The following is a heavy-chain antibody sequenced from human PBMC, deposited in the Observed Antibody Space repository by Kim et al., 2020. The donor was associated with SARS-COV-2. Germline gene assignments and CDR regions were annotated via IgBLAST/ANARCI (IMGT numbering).Heavy chain of an antibody. V-gene: IGHV3-53*01. CDR1: GFTVSRNY. CDR3: ARGLVGSSAGYCMDV. CDR2: IYSGGST. Sequence: GGSLRLSCAASGFTVSRNYMSWVRQAPGKGLEWVSVIYSGGSTYYADSVKGRFTISRDNSKNTLYLQMNSLRAEDTAVYYCARGLVGSSAGYCMDVWGQGTTVTVSS. J-gene: IGHJ6*02. D-gene: IGHD6-13*01.